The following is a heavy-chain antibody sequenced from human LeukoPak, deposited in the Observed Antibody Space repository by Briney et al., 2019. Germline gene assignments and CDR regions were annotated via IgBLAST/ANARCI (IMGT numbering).Heavy chain of an antibody. CDR3: ARDTYYYDSSGYYDYGMDV. V-gene: IGHV4-59*01. CDR2: IYYSGST. Sequence: PSETLSLTCTVSGGSISSYYWSWIRQPPGKGLEWMGYIYYSGSTNYNPSHKSRVTISVDTSKNQFSLKLSSVTAADTAVYYCARDTYYYDSSGYYDYGMDVWGQGTTVTVSS. D-gene: IGHD3-22*01. J-gene: IGHJ6*02. CDR1: GGSISSYY.